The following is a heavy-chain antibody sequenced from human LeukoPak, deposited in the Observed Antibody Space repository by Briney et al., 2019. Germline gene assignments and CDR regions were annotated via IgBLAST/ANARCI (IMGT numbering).Heavy chain of an antibody. Sequence: PGGSLRLSCTASGFAFNNFCFHWVRQAPGRGLEWVTFQRFDGINKYYRDSVKGRFTISRDNSKNTVYLQMNSLRADDTAVYYCAKERTTVVGGWTWGQGTLVTVSS. D-gene: IGHD6-19*01. CDR3: AKERTTVVGGWT. CDR1: GFAFNNFC. J-gene: IGHJ5*02. V-gene: IGHV3-30*02. CDR2: QRFDGINK.